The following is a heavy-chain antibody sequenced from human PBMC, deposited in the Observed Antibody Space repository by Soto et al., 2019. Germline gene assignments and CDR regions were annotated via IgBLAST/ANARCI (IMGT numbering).Heavy chain of an antibody. Sequence: SDTLGRTSTIAGGSISVGAYYWNWIRQHPGKGLEWIGYIYNSGTTYYNPSLKSRVTISVDTSKNQFSLKLTSVTAADTAVYYCARDPAPWGQGTLVTVSS. CDR1: GGSISVGAYY. V-gene: IGHV4-31*02. J-gene: IGHJ5*02. CDR3: ARDPAP. CDR2: IYNSGTT.